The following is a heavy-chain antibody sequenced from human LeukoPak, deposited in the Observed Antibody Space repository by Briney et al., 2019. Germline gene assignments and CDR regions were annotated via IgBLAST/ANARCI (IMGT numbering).Heavy chain of an antibody. J-gene: IGHJ3*02. Sequence: GASVKVSCKASGGTFSSYAISWVRQAPGQGLEWMGGIIPIFGTANYAQKFQGRVTITTDESTSTAYMELSSLRSEDTAVYYCASPKSGSYYGGGGAFDIWGQGTMVTVSS. V-gene: IGHV1-69*05. CDR3: ASPKSGSYYGGGGAFDI. CDR1: GGTFSSYA. CDR2: IIPIFGTA. D-gene: IGHD1-26*01.